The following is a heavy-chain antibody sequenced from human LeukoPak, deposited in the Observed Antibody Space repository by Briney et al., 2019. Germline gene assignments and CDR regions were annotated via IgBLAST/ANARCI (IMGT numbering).Heavy chain of an antibody. J-gene: IGHJ4*02. CDR3: ARGPMITFGGVIVPLDY. CDR2: IYTSGST. V-gene: IGHV4-59*10. D-gene: IGHD3-16*02. CDR1: GGSFSGYY. Sequence: SETLSLTCAVYGGSFSGYYWSWIRQPAGKGLEWIGRIYTSGSTNYNPSLKSRVTMSVDTSKNQFSLKLSSVTAADTAVYYCARGPMITFGGVIVPLDYWGQGTLVTVSS.